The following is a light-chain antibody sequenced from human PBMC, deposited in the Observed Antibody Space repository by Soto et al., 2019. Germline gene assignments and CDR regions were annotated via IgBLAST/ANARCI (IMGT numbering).Light chain of an antibody. CDR3: SSYASTSTPVV. CDR1: SIDVGGYNY. V-gene: IGLV2-14*03. CDR2: DVS. Sequence: QSALTQRASVSGSPGQSITFSCTGTSIDVGGYNYVSWYQQHPGKAPKLMIYDVSRRPSGVSNRFSGSKSGNTASLTISGLQAEDEADYYCSSYASTSTPVVFGEGTKLTVL. J-gene: IGLJ2*01.